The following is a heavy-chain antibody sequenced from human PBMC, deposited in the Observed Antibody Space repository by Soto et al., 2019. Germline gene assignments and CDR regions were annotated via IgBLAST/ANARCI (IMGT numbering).Heavy chain of an antibody. D-gene: IGHD2-15*01. CDR1: GFTFSNYA. Sequence: PGGSLRLSCAASGFTFSNYAMSWVRQAPGKGLEWVSIIRGKGYSTYYADSVKGRFTISRDNSKNTVYLQMNSLRAEDTAVYFCAQGGELLLSALHSWGQGTPVTVSS. CDR3: AQGGELLLSALHS. CDR2: IRGKGYST. J-gene: IGHJ4*02. V-gene: IGHV3-23*01.